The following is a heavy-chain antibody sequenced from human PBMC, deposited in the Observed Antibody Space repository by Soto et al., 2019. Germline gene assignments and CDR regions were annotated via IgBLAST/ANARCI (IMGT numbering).Heavy chain of an antibody. V-gene: IGHV3-23*01. CDR2: ITGGSGST. CDR3: ARDPRMGTSTSCYRTQWFDP. D-gene: IGHD2-2*01. CDR1: GFTISSYA. Sequence: GGSLRLSCAASGFTISSYAMSWVRQAPGKGLEWVSGITGGSGSTNYADSVKGRFTISRDNSKNTLYLQMNSLRAEDTAVYYCARDPRMGTSTSCYRTQWFDPWGKGTLVTVAS. J-gene: IGHJ5*02.